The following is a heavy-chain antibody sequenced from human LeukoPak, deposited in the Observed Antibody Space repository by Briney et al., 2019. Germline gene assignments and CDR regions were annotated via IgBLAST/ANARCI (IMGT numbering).Heavy chain of an antibody. Sequence: GGSLRLSCVASGLTVNSYCMNWVRQAPGKGLEWISYISPTSGTIFYADSVKGRFTISRDNSKNTLYLQMNSLRAEDTAVYYCARGSAWYVWGQGTLVTVSS. CDR3: ARGSAWYV. CDR2: ISPTSGTI. V-gene: IGHV3-48*01. CDR1: GLTVNSYC. D-gene: IGHD6-19*01. J-gene: IGHJ4*02.